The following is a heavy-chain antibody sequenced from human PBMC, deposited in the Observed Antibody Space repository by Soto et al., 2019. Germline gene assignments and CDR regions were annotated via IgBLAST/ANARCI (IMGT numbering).Heavy chain of an antibody. CDR2: ISGSGDSS. J-gene: IGHJ4*02. CDR1: GFTFSGYA. D-gene: IGHD3-22*01. V-gene: IGHV3-23*01. Sequence: PGGSLRLSXAASGFTFSGYAMSWVRQAPGKGLEWVSVISGSGDSSYYADSVKGRFTISRDNSKNTVYVQMNSLRAEDTAVYYCAKTYYYDSSGHYCDYWGQGILVTVSS. CDR3: AKTYYYDSSGHYCDY.